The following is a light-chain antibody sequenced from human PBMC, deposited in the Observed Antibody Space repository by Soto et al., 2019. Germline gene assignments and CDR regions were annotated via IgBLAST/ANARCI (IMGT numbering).Light chain of an antibody. J-gene: IGLJ2*01. CDR2: GDS. Sequence: SSELTQPLSVSVALGQTARIACGGNNVGSKNVHWYQQKPGQAPVLVIYGDSNRPSGIPERFSGSNSGNTASLTISRAQAGDEADYYCQVWDSVTVVFGGGTKLTVL. V-gene: IGLV3-9*01. CDR1: NVGSKN. CDR3: QVWDSVTVV.